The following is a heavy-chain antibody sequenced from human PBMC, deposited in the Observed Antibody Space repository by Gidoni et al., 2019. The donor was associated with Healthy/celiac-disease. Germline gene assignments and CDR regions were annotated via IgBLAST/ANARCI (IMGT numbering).Heavy chain of an antibody. Sequence: EVQLLESGGGLVQPGGSLRLSCAASGFTFSSYAMSWVRQAPGKGLEWVSAISGSGGSTYYADSVKGRFTISRDNSKNTLYLQMNSLRAEDTAVYYCAKDLGDRGSYPRDEAYWGQGTLVTVSS. V-gene: IGHV3-23*01. D-gene: IGHD1-26*01. CDR1: GFTFSSYA. J-gene: IGHJ4*02. CDR3: AKDLGDRGSYPRDEAY. CDR2: ISGSGGST.